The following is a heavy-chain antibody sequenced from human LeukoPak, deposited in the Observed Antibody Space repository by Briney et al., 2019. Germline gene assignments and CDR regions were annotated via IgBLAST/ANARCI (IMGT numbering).Heavy chain of an antibody. CDR1: GYTFSHYG. CDR3: ARVAGRVRDSSSWYFDY. Sequence: ASVKVSCKASGYTFSHYGIGWVRQAPGQGLEWMGWISAYNGNTNYAQKLQGRVTMTTDTSTSTAYMELRSLRSDDTAVYYCARVAGRVRDSSSWYFDYWGQGTLVTVSS. CDR2: ISAYNGNT. V-gene: IGHV1-18*01. D-gene: IGHD6-13*01. J-gene: IGHJ4*02.